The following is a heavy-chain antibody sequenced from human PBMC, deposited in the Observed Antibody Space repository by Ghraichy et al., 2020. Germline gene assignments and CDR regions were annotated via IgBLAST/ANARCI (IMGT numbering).Heavy chain of an antibody. CDR2: LSGSGLNT. CDR3: VKAGRRAPEGSLDS. D-gene: IGHD6-19*01. Sequence: GGSLRLSCAASGFTFTNYAMTWVRQAPGKWLEWVSGLSGSGLNTYYAESVKGRFTISRDNPKNTLYLQMTSLRAEDTAVYYCVKAGRRAPEGSLDSWGQGTLVTVSS. J-gene: IGHJ4*02. CDR1: GFTFTNYA. V-gene: IGHV3-23*01.